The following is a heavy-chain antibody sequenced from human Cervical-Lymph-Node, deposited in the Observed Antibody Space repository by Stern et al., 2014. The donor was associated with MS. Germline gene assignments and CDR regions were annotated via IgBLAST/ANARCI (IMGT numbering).Heavy chain of an antibody. D-gene: IGHD6-19*01. Sequence: QLVESGGGLVQPGRSLRISCAASGFTFDDYAMHWVRQAPGKGLEWVSGINWNSGTIGYADSVKGRFTISRDNAKNSLYLQMNSLRAEDTALYYCARVVAGIAVSGSYFDYWGQGTLVTVSS. CDR3: ARVVAGIAVSGSYFDY. CDR1: GFTFDDYA. CDR2: INWNSGTI. J-gene: IGHJ4*02. V-gene: IGHV3-9*01.